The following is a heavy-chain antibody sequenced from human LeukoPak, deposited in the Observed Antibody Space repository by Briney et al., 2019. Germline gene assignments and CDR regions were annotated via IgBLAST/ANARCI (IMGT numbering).Heavy chain of an antibody. CDR3: ARLSQPSGRNWFFDY. CDR1: GDSISNYY. D-gene: IGHD3-9*01. V-gene: IGHV4-59*01. J-gene: IGHJ4*02. Sequence: PSETLSLTCTVSGDSISNYYWSWIRQPPGKGLEWIGYIYHSGSTKYDPSLKSRVTISVDTSKNQFSLNVSSVTAADTAVYYCARLSQPSGRNWFFDYWGQGTLFTVSS. CDR2: IYHSGST.